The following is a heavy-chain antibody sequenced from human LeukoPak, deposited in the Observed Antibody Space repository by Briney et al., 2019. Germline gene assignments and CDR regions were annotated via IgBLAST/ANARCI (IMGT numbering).Heavy chain of an antibody. D-gene: IGHD6-6*01. Sequence: GGSLRLSCEASDFTFSSYSMNWVRQAPGKGLEWVAFIRFDGSMKYYGDSVRGRFTIARDNSKNTLYLQLNRLRTEDTAIYYRARSSVNGCLDYWGQGTLVTVPS. V-gene: IGHV3-30*02. CDR2: IRFDGSMK. J-gene: IGHJ4*02. CDR1: DFTFSSYS. CDR3: ARSSVNGCLDY.